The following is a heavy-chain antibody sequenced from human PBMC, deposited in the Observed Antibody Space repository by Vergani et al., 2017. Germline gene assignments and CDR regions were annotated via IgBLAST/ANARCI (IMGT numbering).Heavy chain of an antibody. V-gene: IGHV3-49*04. CDR3: TRDLRSTMVRGGGYGMDV. J-gene: IGHJ6*02. CDR2: IRSKAYGGTT. Sequence: EVQLVESGGGLVQPGRSLRLSCTASGFTFGAYAMSWVRQAPGKGLEWVGFIRSKAYGGTTEYAASVKGRFTISRDDSKSIAYLQMNSLKTEDTAVYYCTRDLRSTMVRGGGYGMDVWGQGTTVTVSS. CDR1: GFTFGAYA. D-gene: IGHD3-10*01.